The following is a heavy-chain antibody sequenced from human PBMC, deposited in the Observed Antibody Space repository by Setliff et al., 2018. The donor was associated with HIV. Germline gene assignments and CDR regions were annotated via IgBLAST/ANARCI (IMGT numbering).Heavy chain of an antibody. Sequence: SETLSLTCAVSGGSIRSSNWWSWVRQPPGKGLEWIGEIYHSGTMNYNPSLKSRVTISVDKSKNQFSLKLYSVTAADTAVYYCARSLYYDSSGYYYGGYFDLWGRGTLVTVSS. CDR1: GGSIRSSNW. D-gene: IGHD3-22*01. V-gene: IGHV4-4*02. CDR2: IYHSGTM. CDR3: ARSLYYDSSGYYYGGYFDL. J-gene: IGHJ2*01.